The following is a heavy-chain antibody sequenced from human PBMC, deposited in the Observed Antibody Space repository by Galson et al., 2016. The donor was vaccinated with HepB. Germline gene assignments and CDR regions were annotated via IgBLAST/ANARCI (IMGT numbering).Heavy chain of an antibody. CDR1: GYTFTAYF. CDR3: ATSTGYRSGWGAFDI. CDR2: INPNVGST. J-gene: IGHJ3*02. Sequence: SVKVSCKASGYTFTAYFIYWVRQAPGQGLEWMGFINPNVGSTTFAQKFQDRVTMTRDTSTSTAYMELTSLTSDATAIYYCATSTGYRSGWGAFDIWGQGTMVTVSS. V-gene: IGHV1-46*01. D-gene: IGHD6-25*01.